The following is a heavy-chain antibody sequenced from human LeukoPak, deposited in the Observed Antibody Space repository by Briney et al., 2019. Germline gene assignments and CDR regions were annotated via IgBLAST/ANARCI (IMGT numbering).Heavy chain of an antibody. CDR2: IYYSGST. J-gene: IGHJ3*02. Sequence: SETLSLTCTVSGGSISSYYWSWIRQPPGKGLEWIGYIYYSGSTNYNPSLKSRVTISVDTSKNQFSLKLSSVTAADTAVYYCARIPPTGAFDIWGQGTMVTASS. CDR3: ARIPPTGAFDI. V-gene: IGHV4-59*01. CDR1: GGSISSYY. D-gene: IGHD4-17*01.